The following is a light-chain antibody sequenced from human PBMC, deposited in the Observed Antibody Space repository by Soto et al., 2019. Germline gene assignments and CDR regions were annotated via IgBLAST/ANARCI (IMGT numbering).Light chain of an antibody. CDR3: QQYGSSTGT. J-gene: IGKJ1*01. Sequence: EIVLTQSPGTLSLSPGERATLSCRASQSVSSSYLAWYQKKPGQAPRLLIHGASNRATGIPDRFSGSGSGTDFTLTISRLEPEDFAVYYFQQYGSSTGTFGQGTKVEIK. CDR2: GAS. CDR1: QSVSSSY. V-gene: IGKV3-20*01.